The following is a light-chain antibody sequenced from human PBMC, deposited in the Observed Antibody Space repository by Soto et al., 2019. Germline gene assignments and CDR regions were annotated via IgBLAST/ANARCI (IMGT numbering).Light chain of an antibody. J-gene: IGKJ2*01. CDR2: KAS. V-gene: IGKV1-5*03. Sequence: DIQMTQSPSTLSASVGDRVFITCRASQSISNWLAWYQQKPGEAPKLLIYKASSLKSVVRFMFSGSGSGTKFTLTISRLQPDDFATYYCQQYNTYSTFGQGTKLEIK. CDR1: QSISNW. CDR3: QQYNTYST.